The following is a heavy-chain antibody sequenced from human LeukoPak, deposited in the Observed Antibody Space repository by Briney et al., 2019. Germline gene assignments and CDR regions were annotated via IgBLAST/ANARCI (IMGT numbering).Heavy chain of an antibody. V-gene: IGHV4-34*01. CDR1: GGSFSGYY. J-gene: IGHJ3*02. D-gene: IGHD3-10*01. CDR3: ARARGSITMVRGVIHRGQDALDI. Sequence: SETLSLTCAVYGGSFSGYYWSWIRQPPGKGLEWIGEINHSGSTNYNPSLKSRVTISVDTSKNQFSLKLSSVTAADTAVYYCARARGSITMVRGVIHRGQDALDIWGQGTMVTVSS. CDR2: INHSGST.